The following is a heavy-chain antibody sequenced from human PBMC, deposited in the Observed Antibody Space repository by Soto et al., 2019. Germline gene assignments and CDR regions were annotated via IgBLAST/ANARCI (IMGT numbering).Heavy chain of an antibody. D-gene: IGHD4-17*01. V-gene: IGHV4-34*01. J-gene: IGHJ4*02. CDR1: GGSFSGYY. CDR3: ARGTTTVDADY. Sequence: SETLSLTCAVYGGSFSGYYWSWIRQPPGKGLEWIGEINHSGSTNYNPSLKSRVTISVDTSKNQFSLKLSSVTAADTAVYYCARGTTTVDADYWGQGTLVTVSS. CDR2: INHSGST.